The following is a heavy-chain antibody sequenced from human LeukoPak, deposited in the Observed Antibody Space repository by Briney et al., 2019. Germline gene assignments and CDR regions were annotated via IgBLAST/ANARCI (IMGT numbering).Heavy chain of an antibody. D-gene: IGHD2/OR15-2a*01. V-gene: IGHV3-33*01. CDR3: ARDFLAELDAFDI. Sequence: GGSLRLSCAASGFTFSSYGMHWVRQAPGKGLEWVAVIWYDGSNKYYADSVKGRFTISRDNSKNTLYLQMNSLRAEDTAVYYCARDFLAELDAFDIWGQGTMVTVSS. CDR2: IWYDGSNK. CDR1: GFTFSSYG. J-gene: IGHJ3*02.